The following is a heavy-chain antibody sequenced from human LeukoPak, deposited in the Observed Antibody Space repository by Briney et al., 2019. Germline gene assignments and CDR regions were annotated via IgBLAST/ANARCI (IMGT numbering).Heavy chain of an antibody. D-gene: IGHD4-17*01. Sequence: GASVKVSCKASGYTFTSYGISRVRQAPGQGLEWMGWISAYNGNTNYAQKLQGRVTMTTDTSTSTAYMELRSLRSDDTAVYYCARGTTMTSRDWWFDPWGQGTLVTVSS. J-gene: IGHJ5*02. CDR2: ISAYNGNT. V-gene: IGHV1-18*01. CDR1: GYTFTSYG. CDR3: ARGTTMTSRDWWFDP.